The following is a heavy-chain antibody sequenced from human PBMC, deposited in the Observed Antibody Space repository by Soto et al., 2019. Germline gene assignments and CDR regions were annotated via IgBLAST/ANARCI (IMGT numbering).Heavy chain of an antibody. Sequence: EVQLVESGGGLVQPGGSLRLSCAASGFTFSSYWMSWVRQAPGKGLEWVANIKQDGSEKYYVDSVKGRFTISRDNAENARYLQMNSLRAEDTAVYYCAGGREWLRLCYFDYWGQGTLVTVSS. D-gene: IGHD5-12*01. V-gene: IGHV3-7*05. CDR2: IKQDGSEK. J-gene: IGHJ4*02. CDR1: GFTFSSYW. CDR3: AGGREWLRLCYFDY.